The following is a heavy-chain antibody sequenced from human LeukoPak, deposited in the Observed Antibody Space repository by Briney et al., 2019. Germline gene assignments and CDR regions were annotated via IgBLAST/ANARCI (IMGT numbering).Heavy chain of an antibody. D-gene: IGHD1-26*01. CDR3: ARMYRPYYFDY. Sequence: VASVRVSCKASGYTFTSYYMHWVRQAPGQGLEWMGIINPSGGSTSYAQKFQGRVTMTRDTSTSTVYMELSSLRSEDTAVYYCARMYRPYYFDYWGQGTLVTVSS. CDR2: INPSGGST. CDR1: GYTFTSYY. J-gene: IGHJ4*02. V-gene: IGHV1-46*01.